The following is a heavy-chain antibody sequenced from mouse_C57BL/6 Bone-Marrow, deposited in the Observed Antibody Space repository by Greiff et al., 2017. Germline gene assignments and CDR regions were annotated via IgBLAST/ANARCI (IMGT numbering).Heavy chain of an antibody. Sequence: EVQVVESGGGLVKPGGSLKLSCAASGFTFSDYGMHWVRQAPEKGLEWVAYISSGSSHIYYADTVKGRFTISRDNAKNTLFLQMTILRSEYTAMYYCATYGSLYYYAMDYWGQGTAVTVAS. D-gene: IGHD1-1*01. CDR3: ATYGSLYYYAMDY. J-gene: IGHJ4*01. CDR2: ISSGSSHI. CDR1: GFTFSDYG. V-gene: IGHV5-17*01.